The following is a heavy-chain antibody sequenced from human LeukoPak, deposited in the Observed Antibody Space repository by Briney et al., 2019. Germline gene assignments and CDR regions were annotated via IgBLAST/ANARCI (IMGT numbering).Heavy chain of an antibody. Sequence: PSETLSLTCAVYGGSFSGYYWSWIRQPPGKGLEWIGEINHSGSTNYNLSLKSRVTISVDTSKNQFSLKLSSVTAADTAVYYCAAYYYDSSGYFDYWGQGTLVTVSS. J-gene: IGHJ4*02. CDR3: AAYYYDSSGYFDY. V-gene: IGHV4-34*01. CDR1: GGSFSGYY. D-gene: IGHD3-22*01. CDR2: INHSGST.